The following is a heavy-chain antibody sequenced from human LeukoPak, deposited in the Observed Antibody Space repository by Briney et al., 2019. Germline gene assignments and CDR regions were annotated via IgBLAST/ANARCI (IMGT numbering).Heavy chain of an antibody. CDR1: GYIFTSYW. D-gene: IGHD1-26*01. J-gene: IGHJ4*02. CDR2: IDYSDYYT. V-gene: IGHV5-10-1*01. CDR3: ARHPRGTYSFDY. Sequence: GESLKISCQGSGYIFTSYWITWGRQMPGKGREWMGRIDYSDYYTSSSPSFQGHLTISADQSISTAHLQWSSLKAADTAIYYCARHPRGTYSFDYWGQGTLVTVSS.